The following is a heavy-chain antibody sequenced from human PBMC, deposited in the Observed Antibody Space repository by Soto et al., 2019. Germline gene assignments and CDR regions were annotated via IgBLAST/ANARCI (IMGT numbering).Heavy chain of an antibody. J-gene: IGHJ6*02. CDR2: ISYDGSNK. V-gene: IGHV3-30*03. Sequence: QVQLVESGGGVVQPGRSLRLSCAASGFTFSSYGMHWVRQAPGKGLEWVAVISYDGSNKYYADSVKGRFTISRDNSKNTLYLQMNSLRAEDTAVYYCARARGGQLRGYYYYYYGMDVWGQGTTVTVSS. D-gene: IGHD6-6*01. CDR1: GFTFSSYG. CDR3: ARARGGQLRGYYYYYYGMDV.